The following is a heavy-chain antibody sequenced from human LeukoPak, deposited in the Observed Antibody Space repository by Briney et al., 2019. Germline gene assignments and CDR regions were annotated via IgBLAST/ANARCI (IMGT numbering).Heavy chain of an antibody. CDR2: IYPGDSDT. CDR3: ARCVYGSGSYPNWFDP. V-gene: IGHV5-51*01. J-gene: IGHJ5*02. Sequence: GESLKISCKGSGYSFTSYWIGWVRQMPGKGLEWMGIIYPGDSDTRYSPSFQGQVTISADKSISTAYLQWSSLKASDTAMYYCARCVYGSGSYPNWFDPWGQGTLVTVSS. D-gene: IGHD3-10*01. CDR1: GYSFTSYW.